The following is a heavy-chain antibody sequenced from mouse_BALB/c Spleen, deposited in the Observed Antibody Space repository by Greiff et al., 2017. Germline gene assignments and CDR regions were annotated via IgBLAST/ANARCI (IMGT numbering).Heavy chain of an antibody. Sequence: VQLKQSGPGLVKPSQSLSLTCSVTGYSITSGYYWNWIRQFPGNKLEWMGYISYDGSNNYNPSLKNRISITRDTSKNQFFLKLNSVTTEDTATYYCASDMITGNYWGQGTTLTVSS. CDR2: ISYDGSN. CDR1: GYSITSGYY. D-gene: IGHD2-4*01. V-gene: IGHV3-6*02. J-gene: IGHJ2*01. CDR3: ASDMITGNY.